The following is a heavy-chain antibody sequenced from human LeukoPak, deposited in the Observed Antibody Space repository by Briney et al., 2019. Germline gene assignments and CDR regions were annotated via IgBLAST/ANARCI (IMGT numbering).Heavy chain of an antibody. V-gene: IGHV1-3*01. CDR2: IHGGNGNT. CDR1: GYTFTDYA. Sequence: ASVKVSFKASGYTFTDYAIHWVRQAPGQSLEWMGWIHGGNGNTKYSQKFQGRVTITRDTSATTAHMELSSLTSEDTAVYYCAKDPGPRVLGGSVYDYWGQGTLVTVSS. CDR3: AKDPGPRVLGGSVYDY. J-gene: IGHJ4*02. D-gene: IGHD5-12*01.